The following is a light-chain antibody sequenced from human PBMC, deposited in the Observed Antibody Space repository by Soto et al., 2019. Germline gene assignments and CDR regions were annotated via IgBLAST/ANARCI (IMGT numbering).Light chain of an antibody. Sequence: NFMLTQPHSVSESPGKTVTISCTRSSGSIASNYVQWFQQRPGSAPTTVIYEDNQRPSGVPDRFSGSIDSSTNSASLTISGLKTEDEADYYCLSYDSSSRVFGGGTKLTVL. J-gene: IGLJ3*02. CDR1: SGSIASNY. V-gene: IGLV6-57*04. CDR2: EDN. CDR3: LSYDSSSRV.